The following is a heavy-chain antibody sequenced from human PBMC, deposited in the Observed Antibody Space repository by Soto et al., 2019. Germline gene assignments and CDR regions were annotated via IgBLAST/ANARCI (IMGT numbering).Heavy chain of an antibody. CDR3: ARSSTIRPNFDY. Sequence: SETLSLTCSVSGGSISSSTHYWGWIRQPPGKGLEWIGSIHYSGSTYYSPSLKSRVTISVDTSKNQFSLNLRSVTAADTAVYYCARSSTIRPNFDYWGQGTVVTVSS. J-gene: IGHJ4*02. D-gene: IGHD2-2*01. CDR2: IHYSGST. V-gene: IGHV4-39*01. CDR1: GGSISSSTHY.